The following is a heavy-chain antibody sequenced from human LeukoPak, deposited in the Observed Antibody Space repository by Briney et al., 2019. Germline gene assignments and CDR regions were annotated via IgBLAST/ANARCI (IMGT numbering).Heavy chain of an antibody. Sequence: GGSLRLSCAASGFTFSTYWVHWVRQAPGKGLVWVSRINSDGSRTDYADSVKGRFTISRDNAKNTLYLQMNSLRAEDTAVYFCARDLRGSRDYWGQGTLVTVSS. D-gene: IGHD2-15*01. CDR1: GFTFSTYW. J-gene: IGHJ4*02. CDR2: INSDGSRT. V-gene: IGHV3-74*01. CDR3: ARDLRGSRDY.